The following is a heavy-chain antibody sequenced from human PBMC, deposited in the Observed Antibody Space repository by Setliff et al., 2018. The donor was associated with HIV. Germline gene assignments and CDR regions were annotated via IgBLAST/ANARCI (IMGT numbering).Heavy chain of an antibody. V-gene: IGHV1-2*02. J-gene: IGHJ6*03. D-gene: IGHD2-8*01. CDR1: GYTFTGYY. CDR3: ARLTADRTNYYYYMDV. CDR2: INPNNGDT. Sequence: GASVKVSCKTSGYTFTGYYVHWVRQAPGQGLEWMGWINPNNGDTNYAQKFQGRVTMTTDTSTSTAYMELRSLRSDDTAVYYCARLTADRTNYYYYMDVWGKGTTVTVSS.